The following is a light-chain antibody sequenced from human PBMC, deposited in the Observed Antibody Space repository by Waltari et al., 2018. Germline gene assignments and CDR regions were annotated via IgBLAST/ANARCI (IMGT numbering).Light chain of an antibody. J-gene: IGLJ3*02. CDR3: QTGGHGTWV. Sequence: QLVLTQSPSASASLGASVKLTCTLDSGHSSNIIAWLQQQPAKGPRYLMKVNSDGSHSKGDEIPDRFSGSSSGAERYLTISSLQSEDEADYYCQTGGHGTWVFGGGTKLTVL. CDR1: SGHSSNI. V-gene: IGLV4-69*01. CDR2: VNSDGSH.